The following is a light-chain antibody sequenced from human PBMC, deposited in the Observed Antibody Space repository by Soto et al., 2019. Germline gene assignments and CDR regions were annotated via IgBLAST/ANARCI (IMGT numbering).Light chain of an antibody. CDR3: SSYTTSSTLDVV. CDR2: EVS. V-gene: IGLV2-14*01. J-gene: IGLJ2*01. CDR1: SXXXGGYNY. Sequence: QSALTQPASVSGSPGQSITISCTGTSXXXGGYNYVSWYQQHPGKAPKLMIYEVSNRPSGVSDRFSGSKSGNTASLTISGLQAEDEAGYYCSSYTTSSTLDVVFGGGTKLTVL.